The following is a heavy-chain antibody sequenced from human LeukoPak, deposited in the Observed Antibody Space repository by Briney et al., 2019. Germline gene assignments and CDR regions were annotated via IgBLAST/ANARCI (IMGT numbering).Heavy chain of an antibody. V-gene: IGHV3-23*01. J-gene: IGHJ4*02. CDR2: ISGSGGST. CDR3: AKVDDSSGWLLRYFDY. Sequence: PGGSLRLSCAASGFTFSSYAMSWVRQAPGKGLEWVSAISGSGGSTYYADSVKGRFTISRDNSKNTLYLQMNSLRAEDTAVYYCAKVDDSSGWLLRYFDYWGQGTLVTVSS. D-gene: IGHD6-19*01. CDR1: GFTFSSYA.